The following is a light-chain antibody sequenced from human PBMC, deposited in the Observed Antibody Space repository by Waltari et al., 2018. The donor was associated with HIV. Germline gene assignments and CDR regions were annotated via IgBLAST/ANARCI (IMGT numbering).Light chain of an antibody. CDR3: SSVANSVTLSVL. CDR2: EVS. J-gene: IGLJ3*02. CDR1: RSDIGYYNY. Sequence: HFALTQPASVSGSPGQSITISCSGTRSDIGYYNYISWYQQHPGKAPKLMIYEVSNRPSGISNRFSGSKSGNTASLTISALQAEDEADYFCSSVANSVTLSVLFGGGTKLTVL. V-gene: IGLV2-14*01.